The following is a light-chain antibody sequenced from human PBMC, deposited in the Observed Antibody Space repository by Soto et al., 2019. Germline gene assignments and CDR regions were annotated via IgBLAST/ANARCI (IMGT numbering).Light chain of an antibody. CDR2: DAS. CDR3: QQYSSNLWT. CDR1: QSISSW. Sequence: DIQMTQSPSTLSASVGDRVTITCRASQSISSWLAWYQQKPGKAPKLLIYDASSLESGVPSRFSGSRSGTEFTLTISSLQPDDFATYFCQQYSSNLWTFGQGTKLEI. V-gene: IGKV1-5*01. J-gene: IGKJ1*01.